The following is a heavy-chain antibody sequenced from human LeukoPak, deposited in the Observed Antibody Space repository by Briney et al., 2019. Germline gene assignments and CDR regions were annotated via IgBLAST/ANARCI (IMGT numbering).Heavy chain of an antibody. J-gene: IGHJ4*02. CDR2: IKEDGSEK. CDR3: ARGLKASAY. CDR1: GFTFSHYW. D-gene: IGHD2-15*01. V-gene: IGHV3-7*04. Sequence: GGSLRLSCAASGFTFSHYWMSWVRQAPGKGLEWVANIKEDGSEKNYVDSVRGRFTISRDNAKNTLYLQMNSLRAEDTAVYYCARGLKASAYWGQGTLVTVSS.